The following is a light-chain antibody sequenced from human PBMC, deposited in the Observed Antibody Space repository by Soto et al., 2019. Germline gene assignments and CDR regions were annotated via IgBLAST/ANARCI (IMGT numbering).Light chain of an antibody. V-gene: IGKV3-11*01. J-gene: IGKJ1*01. CDR3: QQRSNWPPTWT. CDR2: DAS. CDR1: QSVSRY. Sequence: EIVLTQSPATLSLSPGERATLSCRASQSVSRYLAWCQHKPGQAPRLLIYDASKRATGIPARFSGSGSGTDFTLTISSLEPEDFAVYYCQQRSNWPPTWTFGQGTRVEIK.